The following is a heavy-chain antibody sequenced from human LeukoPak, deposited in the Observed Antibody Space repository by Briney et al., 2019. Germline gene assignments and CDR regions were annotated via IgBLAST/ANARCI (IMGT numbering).Heavy chain of an antibody. CDR3: ARGDYGEHYFDY. Sequence: SKTLSLTCTVSGGSISSYYWSWIRQPPGKGLEWIGYIYYSGSTNYNPSLKSRVTISVDTSKNQFSLKLSSVTAADTAVYYCARGDYGEHYFDYWGQGTLVTVSS. CDR1: GGSISSYY. D-gene: IGHD4-17*01. J-gene: IGHJ4*02. CDR2: IYYSGST. V-gene: IGHV4-59*01.